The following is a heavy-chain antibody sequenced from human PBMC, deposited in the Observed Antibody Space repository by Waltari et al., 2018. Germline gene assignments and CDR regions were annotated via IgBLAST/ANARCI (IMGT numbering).Heavy chain of an antibody. V-gene: IGHV4-4*09. J-gene: IGHJ4*02. D-gene: IGHD1-26*01. CDR2: IYPGDSDT. CDR1: AGSISSDY. Sequence: QVQLQESGPGLVKPSETLSLTCTVSAGSISSDYWSWIRQPPGKGLEWIGSIYPGDSDTRYSPSFQGQVTISADKSISTAYLQWSSLKASDTAMYYCARGSISIVGATPFDYWGQGTLVTVSS. CDR3: ARGSISIVGATPFDY.